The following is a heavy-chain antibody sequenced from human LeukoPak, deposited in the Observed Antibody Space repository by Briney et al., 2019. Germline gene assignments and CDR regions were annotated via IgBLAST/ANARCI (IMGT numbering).Heavy chain of an antibody. D-gene: IGHD6-25*01. V-gene: IGHV4-39*07. J-gene: IGHJ5*02. CDR3: ARDKRGNAYSSDWFDP. CDR2: IYYSGST. CDR1: GGSISSSSYY. Sequence: SETLSLTRTVSGGSISSSSYYWGWIRQPPGKGLEWIGSIYYSGSTYYNPSLKSRVTISVDTSKNQFSLKLSSVTAADTAVYYCARDKRGNAYSSDWFDPWGQGTLVTVSS.